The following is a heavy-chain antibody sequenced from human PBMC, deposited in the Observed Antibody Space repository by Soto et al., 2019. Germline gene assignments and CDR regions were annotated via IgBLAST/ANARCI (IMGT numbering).Heavy chain of an antibody. V-gene: IGHV3-30*18. CDR2: ISNDGSNK. Sequence: GGSLRLSWAASGFTFSGYGIPWVRKAPAKGLEWVAVISNDGSNKYYVDSVKGRFTISRDNSKNTLDLQMNSLRAEDTAVYYCAKDRVSEHSSGWPQGHWGQGTLVTVSS. CDR3: AKDRVSEHSSGWPQGH. CDR1: GFTFSGYG. J-gene: IGHJ4*02. D-gene: IGHD6-19*01.